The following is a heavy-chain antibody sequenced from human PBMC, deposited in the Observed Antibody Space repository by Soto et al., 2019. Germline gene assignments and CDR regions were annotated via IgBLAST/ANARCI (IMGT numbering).Heavy chain of an antibody. Sequence: SETLSLTCAVYGGSFSGYYWSWIRQPPGKELEWIGEINHSGSTNYNPSLKSRVTISVDTSKNQFSLKLSSVTAADTAVYYCASGERMRSTSPLGYYYYYYGMDVWGQGTTVTVSS. V-gene: IGHV4-34*01. CDR3: ASGERMRSTSPLGYYYYYYGMDV. J-gene: IGHJ6*02. CDR2: INHSGST. D-gene: IGHD2-2*01. CDR1: GGSFSGYY.